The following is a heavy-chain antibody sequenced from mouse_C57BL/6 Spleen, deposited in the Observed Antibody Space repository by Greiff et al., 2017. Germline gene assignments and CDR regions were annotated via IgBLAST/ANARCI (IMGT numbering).Heavy chain of an antibody. V-gene: IGHV8-8*01. CDR3: ARIGDYYGSSYPY. J-gene: IGHJ4*01. CDR2: IWWDDDK. Sequence: QVQLKESGPGILQPSQTLSLTYSFSGFSLSTFGMGVGWIRQPSGKGLEWLAHIWWDDDKYYNPALKSRLTNSKDTSKHQVFLKIANVDTADTATYYCARIGDYYGSSYPYWGQGTSVTVSS. D-gene: IGHD1-1*01. CDR1: GFSLSTFGMG.